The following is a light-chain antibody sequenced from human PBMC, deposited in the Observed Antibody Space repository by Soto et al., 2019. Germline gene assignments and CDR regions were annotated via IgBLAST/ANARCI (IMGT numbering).Light chain of an antibody. J-gene: IGKJ1*01. CDR1: QSVSKY. Sequence: DIQMTQSPSSLSASVGDRVTITCRASQSVSKYLNWYQQNPGKAPKLLIYGAISLHSGVPSRFSGSGSGTYFTLTISNLQPEDFASYYCQQSYSTPGTFGQGTEVEIK. CDR2: GAI. CDR3: QQSYSTPGT. V-gene: IGKV1-39*01.